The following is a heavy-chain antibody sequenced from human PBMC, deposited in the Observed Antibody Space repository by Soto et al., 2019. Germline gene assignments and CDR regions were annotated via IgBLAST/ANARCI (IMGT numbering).Heavy chain of an antibody. CDR3: ARSGQAYYYYYGMDV. Sequence: QVQLVQSGAEVKKPGSSVKVSCKASGGTFSSYTISWVRQAPGQGLEWMGRIIPILGIANYAQKFQGRVTITADKSTSTAYMEMSSLRSEDTAVYYCARSGQAYYYYYGMDVWGQGTTVTVSS. V-gene: IGHV1-69*02. CDR2: IIPILGIA. D-gene: IGHD3-10*01. J-gene: IGHJ6*02. CDR1: GGTFSSYT.